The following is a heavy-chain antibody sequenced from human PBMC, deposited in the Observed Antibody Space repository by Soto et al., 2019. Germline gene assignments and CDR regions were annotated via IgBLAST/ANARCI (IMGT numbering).Heavy chain of an antibody. V-gene: IGHV3-21*01. CDR2: ISSSSSYI. J-gene: IGHJ6*03. D-gene: IGHD6-19*01. Sequence: EVQLVESGGGLVKPGGFLRLSCAASGFTFSSYSMNWVRQAPGKGLEWVSSISSSSSYIYYADSVKGRFTISRDNAKNSLYLQMNSLRAEDTAVYYCARDPGSGRRTGYYYYMDVWGKGTTVTVSS. CDR3: ARDPGSGRRTGYYYYMDV. CDR1: GFTFSSYS.